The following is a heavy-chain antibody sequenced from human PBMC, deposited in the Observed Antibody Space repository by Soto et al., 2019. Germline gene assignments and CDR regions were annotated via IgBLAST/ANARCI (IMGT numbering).Heavy chain of an antibody. Sequence: GGSLRLSWSASRLTFGCYGMSWVRQAPGKGLEWVSGITGNAANTVYADSVKGRFTISRDNSKNALYLQLNSLRAEGTAVYFCAKAARDCGGDCYSSHFDSWGQGALVTVSS. CDR1: RLTFGCYG. V-gene: IGHV3-23*01. D-gene: IGHD2-21*02. J-gene: IGHJ4*02. CDR2: ITGNAANT. CDR3: AKAARDCGGDCYSSHFDS.